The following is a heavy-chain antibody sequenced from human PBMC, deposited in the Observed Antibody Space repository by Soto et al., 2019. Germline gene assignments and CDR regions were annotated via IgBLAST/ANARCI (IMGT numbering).Heavy chain of an antibody. CDR2: ISGSGGST. J-gene: IGHJ4*02. D-gene: IGHD5-18*01. CDR3: AKSRGYSYGWESYFDY. Sequence: WGSLRLSWAASVFTFSSYAMSWVRQAPGKGLEWVSAISGSGGSTYYADSVKGRFTISRDNSKNTLYLQMNSLRAEDTAVYYCAKSRGYSYGWESYFDYWGQGTLVTVSS. CDR1: VFTFSSYA. V-gene: IGHV3-23*01.